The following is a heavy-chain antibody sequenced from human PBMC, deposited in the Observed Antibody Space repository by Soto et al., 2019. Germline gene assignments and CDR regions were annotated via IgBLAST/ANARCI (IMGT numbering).Heavy chain of an antibody. D-gene: IGHD2-21*02. V-gene: IGHV2-5*02. CDR3: AHSRCGGDCLRSYSSHYYYGMDV. CDR2: IYWDGDK. Sequence: QITLKESGPTLVKPTQTLTLTCTFSGFSLNTGGLGVGWIRQPPGKALEWLALIYWDGDKRYSPSLKSRLSIPNATPTHPAVLTMSTMDPVDTATYYCAHSRCGGDCLRSYSSHYYYGMDVWGQGTTVTVSS. J-gene: IGHJ6*02. CDR1: GFSLNTGGLG.